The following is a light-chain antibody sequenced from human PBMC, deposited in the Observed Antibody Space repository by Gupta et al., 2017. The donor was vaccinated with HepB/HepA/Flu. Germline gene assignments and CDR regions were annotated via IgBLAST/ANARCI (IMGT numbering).Light chain of an antibody. J-gene: IGLJ2*01. V-gene: IGLV3-19*01. CDR2: GKN. CDR3: NCRGRISIHLL. CDR1: SVRSYN. Sequence: SSELTQAPAVSVSLAQPVSITCQRDSVRSYNASWYQQKPGQAAVRVIVGKNNRPSGIPDRFSCGSAGKKASFKTKGAQAEEEADDYCNCRGRISIHLLFGGGTKMTVL.